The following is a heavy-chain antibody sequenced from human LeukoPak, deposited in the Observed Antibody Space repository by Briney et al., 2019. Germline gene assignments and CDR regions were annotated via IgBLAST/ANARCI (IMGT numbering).Heavy chain of an antibody. V-gene: IGHV4-61*02. D-gene: IGHD6-13*01. J-gene: IGHJ5*02. CDR2: IYTSGST. CDR1: GGSISSGSYY. CDR3: ARKEGGQLVNTRRWFDP. Sequence: SETLSLTCTVSGGSISSGSYYWSWIRQPAGKGLEWIGRIYTSGSTNYNPSLKSRVTISVDTSKNQSSRKLSSVTAADTAVYYCARKEGGQLVNTRRWFDPWGQGTLVTVSS.